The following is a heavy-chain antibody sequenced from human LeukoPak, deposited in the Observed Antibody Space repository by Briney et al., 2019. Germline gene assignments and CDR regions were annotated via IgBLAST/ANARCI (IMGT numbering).Heavy chain of an antibody. Sequence: GSLRLSCAASGVTVSSNYISWVRKASRKGLELVSVIYSARSTYYAASVHGRFAIPRDNSKNTLYLQMNTPRAEDTAVYYCARERVEYSLSFLDYWGQGTLVTVSS. CDR1: GVTVSSNY. CDR2: IYSARST. J-gene: IGHJ4*02. D-gene: IGHD6-6*01. CDR3: ARERVEYSLSFLDY. V-gene: IGHV3-53*01.